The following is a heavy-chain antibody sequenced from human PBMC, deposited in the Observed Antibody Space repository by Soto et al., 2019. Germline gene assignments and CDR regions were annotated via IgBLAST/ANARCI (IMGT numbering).Heavy chain of an antibody. CDR2: IIPIFGTA. Sequence: QVQLAQSGAEVKKPGSSVKVSCKASGDTFSSYAISWVRQAPGQGLEWMGGIIPIFGTANYAQKFQGRVTITADESTSTAYMELSSLRSEDTAVYYCARSVVVAATYYYYGMDVWGQGTTVTVSS. J-gene: IGHJ6*02. CDR3: ARSVVVAATYYYYGMDV. D-gene: IGHD2-15*01. CDR1: GDTFSSYA. V-gene: IGHV1-69*01.